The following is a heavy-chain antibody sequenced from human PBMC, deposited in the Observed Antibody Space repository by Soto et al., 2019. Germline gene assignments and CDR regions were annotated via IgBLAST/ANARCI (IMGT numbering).Heavy chain of an antibody. V-gene: IGHV4-34*01. D-gene: IGHD2-21*01. J-gene: IGHJ4*02. Sequence: SETLSLTCAVYGGSFSGYYWSWIRQSPGKGLEWIGEINHSGSTNYNPSLKSRVTISVDTSKNQFSLKLSSVTAADTAVYYCARGKVKGYWGQGTLVTVSS. CDR1: GGSFSGYY. CDR2: INHSGST. CDR3: ARGKVKGY.